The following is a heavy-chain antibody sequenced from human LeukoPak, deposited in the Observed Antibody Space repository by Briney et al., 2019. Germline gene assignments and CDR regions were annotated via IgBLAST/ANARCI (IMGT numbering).Heavy chain of an antibody. CDR3: ARIARSGYASGSGAFDI. V-gene: IGHV4-4*01. D-gene: IGHD3-22*01. CDR1: GGSISSYNW. J-gene: IGHJ3*02. CDR2: IYRTEIT. Sequence: PSETLSLTCDVSGGSISSYNWWNWVRQPPGRGLERIGQIYRTEITNYNPSLKSRVTISLDKSKNQFSLNLNSVTAADTAVYCCARIARSGYASGSGAFDIWGQGTTVIVSS.